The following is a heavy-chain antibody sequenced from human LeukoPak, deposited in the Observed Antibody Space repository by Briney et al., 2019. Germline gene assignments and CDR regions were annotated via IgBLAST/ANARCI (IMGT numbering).Heavy chain of an antibody. CDR3: ARHSSRESFYDFDS. D-gene: IGHD3-16*01. CDR2: IIPMLGIP. V-gene: IGHV1-69*02. CDR1: GGTSITHI. Sequence: SVKVSCKASGGTSITHIINWVRQAPGQGLEWMGRIIPMLGIPNYAQKFQGRVTFTADRSTSTAYMALSSLRSEDTAVYYCARHSSRESFYDFDSWGQGALIIVSS. J-gene: IGHJ4*02.